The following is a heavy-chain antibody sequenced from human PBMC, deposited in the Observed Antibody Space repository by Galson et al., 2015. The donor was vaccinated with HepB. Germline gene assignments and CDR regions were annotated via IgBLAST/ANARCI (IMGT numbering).Heavy chain of an antibody. CDR3: ARGGSTSTSIPDAFDI. D-gene: IGHD2-2*01. Sequence: SVKVSCKASGYTFTGYYMHWARQAPGQGLEWMGWINPNSGGTNYAQKFQGWVTMTRDTSISTAYMELSRLRSDDTAVYYCARGGSTSTSIPDAFDIWGQGTMVTVSS. V-gene: IGHV1-2*04. CDR1: GYTFTGYY. J-gene: IGHJ3*02. CDR2: INPNSGGT.